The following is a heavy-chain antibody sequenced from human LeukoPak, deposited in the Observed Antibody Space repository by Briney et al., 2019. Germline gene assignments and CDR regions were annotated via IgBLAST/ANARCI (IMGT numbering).Heavy chain of an antibody. CDR2: IYYSGST. D-gene: IGHD1-26*01. Sequence: PSETLSLTCTVSGGSISSGGYYWSWIRQHPGKGLEWIGYIYYSGSTYYNPSLKSRVTISVDTSKNQFSLKLSSVTAADTAVYYCARDRAWGDNTGFDYWGQGTLVTVSS. V-gene: IGHV4-30-4*08. CDR3: ARDRAWGDNTGFDY. CDR1: GGSISSGGYY. J-gene: IGHJ4*02.